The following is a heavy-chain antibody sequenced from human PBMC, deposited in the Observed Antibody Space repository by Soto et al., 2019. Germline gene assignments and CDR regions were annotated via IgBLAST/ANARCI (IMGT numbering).Heavy chain of an antibody. Sequence: SETLSLTCTVSGGSISSGCYYWSWIRQHPGKGLEWIGYIYYIGSTYYNPSLKSRVTISVDTSKNQFSLKLSSVTAADTAVYYCARLEKMDTATFDYWGQGTLVTVSS. CDR1: GGSISSGCYY. D-gene: IGHD5-18*01. CDR3: ARLEKMDTATFDY. J-gene: IGHJ4*02. CDR2: IYYIGST. V-gene: IGHV4-31*03.